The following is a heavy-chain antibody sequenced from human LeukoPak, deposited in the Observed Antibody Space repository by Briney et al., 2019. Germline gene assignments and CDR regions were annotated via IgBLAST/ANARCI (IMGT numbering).Heavy chain of an antibody. Sequence: SQTLSLTCAISGDSVSSNSATWSWIRQSPSRGLEWLGRTYYRSKWCTDYAVSVKSRIILNPDTSKNQFFLQVNSVTPEDTAVYYCARTSSRVTDFDYWGQGTLVTVSS. J-gene: IGHJ4*02. D-gene: IGHD5-18*01. V-gene: IGHV6-1*01. CDR2: TYYRSKWCT. CDR1: GDSVSSNSAT. CDR3: ARTSSRVTDFDY.